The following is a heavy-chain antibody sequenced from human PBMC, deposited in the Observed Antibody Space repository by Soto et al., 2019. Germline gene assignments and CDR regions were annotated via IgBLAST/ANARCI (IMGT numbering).Heavy chain of an antibody. CDR2: IYYSGST. D-gene: IGHD2-2*01. CDR3: ARDQRCSSTSCYGGLYNWFDP. CDR1: GGSISSYY. J-gene: IGHJ5*02. V-gene: IGHV4-59*01. Sequence: SETLSLTCTVSGGSISSYYWSWIRQPPGKGLEWIGYIYYSGSTNYNPSLESRVTISVDTSKNQFSLKLSSVTAADTAVYYWARDQRCSSTSCYGGLYNWFDPWGQGTLVTVSS.